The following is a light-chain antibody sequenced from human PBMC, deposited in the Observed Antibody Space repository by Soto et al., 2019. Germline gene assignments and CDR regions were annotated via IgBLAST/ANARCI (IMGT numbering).Light chain of an antibody. V-gene: IGLV2-14*01. J-gene: IGLJ3*02. CDR2: EVS. CDR3: HSYTSSATRV. Sequence: QSALTQPASVSGSPGQSITISCTGTSSDVGGFNYVSWYQQHPGKAPKVIIYEVSNRPSGVSNRFSGSKSGNTASLTISGLQAEDEADYYCHSYTSSATRVFGGGTQLTVL. CDR1: SSDVGGFNY.